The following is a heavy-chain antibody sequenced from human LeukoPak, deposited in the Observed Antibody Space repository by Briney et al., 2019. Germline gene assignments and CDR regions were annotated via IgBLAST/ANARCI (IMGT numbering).Heavy chain of an antibody. CDR3: ARDLYDSSGYYLTGFQH. CDR2: ISSSSSYI. J-gene: IGHJ1*01. V-gene: IGHV3-21*01. D-gene: IGHD3-22*01. Sequence: GGSLRLSCAASGFTFSSYSMNWVRQAPGKGLEWVSSISSSSSYIYYADSVKGRFTISRDNAKNSLYLQMNSLRAEDTAVYYCARDLYDSSGYYLTGFQHWGQGTLVTVSS. CDR1: GFTFSSYS.